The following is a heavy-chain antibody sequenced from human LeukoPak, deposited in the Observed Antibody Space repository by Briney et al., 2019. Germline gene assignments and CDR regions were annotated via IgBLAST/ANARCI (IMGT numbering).Heavy chain of an antibody. CDR3: ARHNMVRGVIGWLDP. CDR2: IYHSGST. D-gene: IGHD3-10*01. CDR1: GYSISSGYY. V-gene: IGHV4-38-2*01. J-gene: IGHJ5*02. Sequence: SETLSLTCAVSGYSISSGYYWGWIRQPPGKGLEWIGSIYHSGSTYYNPSLKSRVTISIDTSKNQFSLKLSSVTAADTAVYYCARHNMVRGVIGWLDPWGQGTLVTVSS.